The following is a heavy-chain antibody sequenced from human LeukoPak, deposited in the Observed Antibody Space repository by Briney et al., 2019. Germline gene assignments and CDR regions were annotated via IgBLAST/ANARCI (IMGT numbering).Heavy chain of an antibody. D-gene: IGHD3-9*01. Sequence: GGSLRLSCAASGFTFSDYYMSWIRQAPGKGLEWVSYISSSGSTIYYADSVKGRFTISRDNAKNSLCLQLNSLRVEDTAVYYCARGHYDVLAASYKWTPDYWGQGTLVTVSS. CDR3: ARGHYDVLAASYKWTPDY. CDR1: GFTFSDYY. J-gene: IGHJ4*02. CDR2: ISSSGSTI. V-gene: IGHV3-11*04.